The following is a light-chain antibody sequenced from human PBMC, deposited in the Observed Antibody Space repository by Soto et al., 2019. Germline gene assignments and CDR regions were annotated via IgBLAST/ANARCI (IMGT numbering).Light chain of an antibody. J-gene: IGLJ1*01. Sequence: QSALTQPPSASGSPGQSVTISCTGTSSDVGANNYVSWYQQHPGKAPKLMIYEVTKRPSGVPDRFSGSKSGNTASLTVFGLQAEDEADYYCSSYAGTNRVFGTGTKLT. CDR1: SSDVGANNY. V-gene: IGLV2-8*01. CDR3: SSYAGTNRV. CDR2: EVT.